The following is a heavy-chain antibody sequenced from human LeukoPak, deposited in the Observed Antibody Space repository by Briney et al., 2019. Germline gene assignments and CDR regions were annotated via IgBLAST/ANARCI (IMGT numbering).Heavy chain of an antibody. CDR3: AKDGVYLGIAYFDY. D-gene: IGHD6-13*01. CDR2: ISGSGGST. V-gene: IGHV3-23*01. Sequence: GGSLRLSCAASGFTFSSYAMSWVRQTPGKGLEWVSAISGSGGSTYYADSVKGRFTISRDNSKNTLYLQMNSLRAEDTAVYYCAKDGVYLGIAYFDYWGQGTLVTVSS. CDR1: GFTFSSYA. J-gene: IGHJ4*02.